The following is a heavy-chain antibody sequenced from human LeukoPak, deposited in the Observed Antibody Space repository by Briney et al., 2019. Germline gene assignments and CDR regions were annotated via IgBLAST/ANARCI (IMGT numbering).Heavy chain of an antibody. Sequence: SETLSLTCTVSGGSISSGGYYWSWIRQHPGKGLEWIGYIYYSGSTYYNPSLKSRVTISVDTSKNQFSLKLSSVTAADTAGYYCARGVLAAAGTDAFDIWGQGTMVTVSS. D-gene: IGHD6-13*01. CDR3: ARGVLAAAGTDAFDI. V-gene: IGHV4-31*03. CDR2: IYYSGST. J-gene: IGHJ3*02. CDR1: GGSISSGGYY.